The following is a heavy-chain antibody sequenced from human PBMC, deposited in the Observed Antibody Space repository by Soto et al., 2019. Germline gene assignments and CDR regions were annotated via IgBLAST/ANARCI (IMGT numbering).Heavy chain of an antibody. CDR3: VRGTPPHIYVWTDVGFEF. Sequence: QVQLVQSGAEVRRPGASVKVSCETSGYTFTNFYVHWVRQAPGQGLEWMGRINPSGGGTTYSQKFQGRVTLTRDTSTRTVYMDLSSLRSEDTATYYCVRGTPPHIYVWTDVGFEFWGQGTRVTVSS. J-gene: IGHJ4*02. CDR2: INPSGGGT. CDR1: GYTFTNFY. V-gene: IGHV1-46*01. D-gene: IGHD1-26*01.